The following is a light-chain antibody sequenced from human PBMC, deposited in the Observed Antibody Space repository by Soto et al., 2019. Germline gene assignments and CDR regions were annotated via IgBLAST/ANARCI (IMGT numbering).Light chain of an antibody. CDR1: SGSIASNY. CDR2: EDN. V-gene: IGLV6-57*02. CDR3: QSYDSNIVV. J-gene: IGLJ2*01. Sequence: NFMLTQPHSVSESPGKTITISCTGSSGSIASNYVQWYQQRPGSAPTTVIYEDNQRPSGVPDRFSGSIDRSSNSASLTISGLRTEDEADYYCQSYDSNIVVFGGGTKVTVL.